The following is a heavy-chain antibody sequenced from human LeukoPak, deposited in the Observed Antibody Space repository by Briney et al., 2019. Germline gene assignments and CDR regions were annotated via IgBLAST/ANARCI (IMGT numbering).Heavy chain of an antibody. J-gene: IGHJ4*02. Sequence: GGSLRLSCAASGFTFSDYDMHCVRQATGKGLEWVSAIGTAGDTYYTGSVKGRFTISRENAKNSLYLQMNSLRAGDTAVYYCARVAKERVGGVYYFDYWGQGTLVTVSS. CDR3: ARVAKERVGGVYYFDY. D-gene: IGHD1-1*01. V-gene: IGHV3-13*01. CDR1: GFTFSDYD. CDR2: IGTAGDT.